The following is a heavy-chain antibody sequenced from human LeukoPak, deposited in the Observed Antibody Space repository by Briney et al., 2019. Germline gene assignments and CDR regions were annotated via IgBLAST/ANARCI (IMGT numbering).Heavy chain of an antibody. CDR3: ARGSIITFGGVIVYDAFDI. V-gene: IGHV4-39*07. CDR1: GGSISSSSYY. J-gene: IGHJ3*02. D-gene: IGHD3-16*02. CDR2: INHSGST. Sequence: SETLSLTCTVSGGSISSSSYYWGWIRQPPGKGLEWIGEINHSGSTNYNPSLKSRVTISVDTSKNQFSLKLSSVTAADTAVYYCARGSIITFGGVIVYDAFDIWGRGTMVTVSS.